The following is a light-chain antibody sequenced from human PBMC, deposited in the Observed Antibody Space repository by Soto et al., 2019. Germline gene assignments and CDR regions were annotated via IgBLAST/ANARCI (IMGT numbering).Light chain of an antibody. V-gene: IGKV3-20*01. Sequence: EIVMTQSPGTLSVSPGERATLSCRAGQGVTTNFAWYQQKSGQSPRLLIYEASRRATGIPDRFSGSGSGTDFSLTISRLEPEDFAVYYCQHYDSLRWTFGLGTKVDIK. CDR1: QGVTTN. J-gene: IGKJ1*01. CDR2: EAS. CDR3: QHYDSLRWT.